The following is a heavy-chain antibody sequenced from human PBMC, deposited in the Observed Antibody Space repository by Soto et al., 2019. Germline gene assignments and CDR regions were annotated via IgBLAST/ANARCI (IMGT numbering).Heavy chain of an antibody. J-gene: IGHJ5*02. CDR3: AREGRITIFGVVMGWFDP. V-gene: IGHV1-18*01. Sequence: ASXKVSCKASGYTFTSYGISCVRQSPGQGLEWMGWISAYNGNTNYAQKLQGRVTMTTDTSTSTAYMELRSLRSDDTAVYYCAREGRITIFGVVMGWFDPWGQGTLVTVSS. CDR1: GYTFTSYG. CDR2: ISAYNGNT. D-gene: IGHD3-3*01.